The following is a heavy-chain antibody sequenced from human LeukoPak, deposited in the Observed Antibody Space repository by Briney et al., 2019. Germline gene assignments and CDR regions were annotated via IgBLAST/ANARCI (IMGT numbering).Heavy chain of an antibody. J-gene: IGHJ4*02. D-gene: IGHD1-26*01. Sequence: PGRSLRLSCAASGFTFDDYAMHWVRQAPGKGLEWVSGISWNSGSIGYADSVKGRFTISRDNAKNSLYLQMNSLRAEDTALYYCAKDKGGGSYPLRGGYFDYWGQGTLVTVSS. CDR2: ISWNSGSI. CDR3: AKDKGGGSYPLRGGYFDY. V-gene: IGHV3-9*01. CDR1: GFTFDDYA.